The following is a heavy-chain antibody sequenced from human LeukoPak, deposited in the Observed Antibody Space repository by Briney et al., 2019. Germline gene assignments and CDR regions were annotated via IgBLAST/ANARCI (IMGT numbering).Heavy chain of an antibody. Sequence: PGGSLRLSCAASGFTFSNYALSCVRQAPGKGLEWVSAISGSGGSTYYADSVKGRFTISRDNSKSTLYLQMNSLRAEDTALYYCAKWSGYHLNDGFDIWGQGTMVTVSS. V-gene: IGHV3-23*01. D-gene: IGHD3-3*01. CDR1: GFTFSNYA. J-gene: IGHJ3*02. CDR2: ISGSGGST. CDR3: AKWSGYHLNDGFDI.